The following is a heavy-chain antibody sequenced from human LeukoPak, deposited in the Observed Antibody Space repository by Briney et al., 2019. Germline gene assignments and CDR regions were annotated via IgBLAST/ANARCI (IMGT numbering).Heavy chain of an antibody. CDR3: ARDPVLLWFGEPLYYFDY. J-gene: IGHJ4*02. Sequence: GGSLRLSCAASGFTFSSYSMNWVRQAPGKGLEWVSYISSSSSTIHYADSVKGRFTISRDNAKNSLYLQMNSLRAEDTAVYYCARDPVLLWFGEPLYYFDYWGQGTLVTVSS. CDR1: GFTFSSYS. V-gene: IGHV3-48*04. CDR2: ISSSSSTI. D-gene: IGHD3-10*01.